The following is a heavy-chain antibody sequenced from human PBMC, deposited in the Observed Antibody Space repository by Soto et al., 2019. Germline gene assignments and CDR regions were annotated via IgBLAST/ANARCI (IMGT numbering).Heavy chain of an antibody. D-gene: IGHD2-15*01. CDR3: ARDLGSSGPHWFDP. CDR2: IYYSGST. J-gene: IGHJ5*02. CDR1: GGSISSGDYY. Sequence: SSETLSLTCTVSGGSISSGDYYWSWIRQPPGKGLEWIGYIYYSGSTYYNPSLKSRVTISVDTSKNQFSLKLSSVTAADTAVYYCARDLGSSGPHWFDPWGQGTLVTVSS. V-gene: IGHV4-30-4*01.